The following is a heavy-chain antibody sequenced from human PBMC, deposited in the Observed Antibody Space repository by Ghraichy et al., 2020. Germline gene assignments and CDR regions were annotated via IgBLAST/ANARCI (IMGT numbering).Heavy chain of an antibody. CDR2: ITSSSRFI. Sequence: GGSLRLSCVGSGFSLSTSSMNWVRQAPGKGLEWVSYITSSSRFISYAESVKGRFTVSRDNAQNSLFLQMKSLRDEDTAVYYCARGSTVVRYYYYDGMDVWGQGTTVTVSS. CDR1: GFSLSTSS. D-gene: IGHD4-23*01. J-gene: IGHJ6*02. CDR3: ARGSTVVRYYYYDGMDV. V-gene: IGHV3-48*02.